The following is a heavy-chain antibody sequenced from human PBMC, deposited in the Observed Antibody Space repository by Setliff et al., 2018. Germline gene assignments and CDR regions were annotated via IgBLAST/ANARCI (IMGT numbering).Heavy chain of an antibody. V-gene: IGHV3-20*04. CDR3: AKDRVNDGFWDFDS. CDR1: GFTFDDYV. CDR2: INRNGGRI. Sequence: GGSLRLSCAASGFTFDDYVMSWVRQAPGKGLEWVSDINRNGGRIGYADPVKGRFTISRDNAKNSLFLQMNSLRVEDTATYYCAKDRVNDGFWDFDSWGQGIVVTVSS. D-gene: IGHD2-21*01. J-gene: IGHJ4*02.